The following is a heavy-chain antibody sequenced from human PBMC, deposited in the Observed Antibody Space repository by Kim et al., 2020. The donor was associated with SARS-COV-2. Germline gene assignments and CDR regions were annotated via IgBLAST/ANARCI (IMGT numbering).Heavy chain of an antibody. J-gene: IGHJ6*02. CDR3: ARCPLSMTMVRGMITTTLFDYYNMDA. Sequence: GGSLRLSCTVSGFNFNSYSMNWVRQAPGKGLEWVSYISSSSSTVYYAGSVRGRFTISRDNAKNSLFLQMNSLRDDDTAVYYCARCPLSMTMVRGMITTTLFDYYNMDAWGQGTTVTLSS. CDR2: ISSSSSTV. CDR1: GFNFNSYS. D-gene: IGHD3-10*01. V-gene: IGHV3-48*02.